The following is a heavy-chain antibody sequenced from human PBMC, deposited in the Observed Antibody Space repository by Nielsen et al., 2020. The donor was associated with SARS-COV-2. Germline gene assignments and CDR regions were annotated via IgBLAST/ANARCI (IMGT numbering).Heavy chain of an antibody. D-gene: IGHD6-13*01. CDR1: GFTFSSYG. J-gene: IGHJ4*02. CDR3: AKGYSSSRYYFDY. Sequence: GGSLRLSCAASGFTFSSYGMHWVRQAPGKGLEWVAVISYDGSNKYYADSVKGRFTISRDNSKNTLYLQMNSLRAEDTAVYYCAKGYSSSRYYFDYWGQGTLVTVSS. V-gene: IGHV3-30*18. CDR2: ISYDGSNK.